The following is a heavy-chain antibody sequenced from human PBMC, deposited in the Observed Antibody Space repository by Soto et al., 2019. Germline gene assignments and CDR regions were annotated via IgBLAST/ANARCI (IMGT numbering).Heavy chain of an antibody. CDR2: IYPGDSDT. CDR1: GYSFTSYW. CDR3: ARQSTGVNMVRGVPLDY. J-gene: IGHJ4*02. V-gene: IGHV5-51*01. D-gene: IGHD3-10*01. Sequence: EVQLVQSGAEVKKPGESLKISCKGSGYSFTSYWIGWVRQMPGKGLEWMGIIYPGDSDTRYSPSFQGQVTISADKSISTAYLQWSSLNASDTAMYHCARQSTGVNMVRGVPLDYWGQGTLVTVSS.